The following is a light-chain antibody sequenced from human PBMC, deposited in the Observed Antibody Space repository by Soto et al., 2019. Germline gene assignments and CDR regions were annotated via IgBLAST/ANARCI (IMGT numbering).Light chain of an antibody. V-gene: IGKV1-39*01. Sequence: DIQMPQSPSSLSASVGDRVTLTCKASQDISNDLNWYTLKPGKAPKLLIYAASSLQSGVPSRFSGSGSGTDVTLHISSLRPEEGATDYGQQRYSNPQAVGQGTKVDIK. J-gene: IGKJ1*01. CDR3: QQRYSNPQA. CDR2: AAS. CDR1: QDISND.